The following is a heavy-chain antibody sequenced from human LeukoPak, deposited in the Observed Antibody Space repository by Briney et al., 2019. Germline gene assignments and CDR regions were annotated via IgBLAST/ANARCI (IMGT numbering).Heavy chain of an antibody. J-gene: IGHJ4*02. V-gene: IGHV4-38-2*02. CDR1: GYSISSGYY. CDR2: IYHSGST. D-gene: IGHD3-9*01. CDR3: ARVGYDILTGQDY. Sequence: SETLSLTCTVSGYSISSGYYWGWIRQPPGKGLEWIGSIYHSGSTYYNPSLKSRVTISVDTSKNQFSLKLSSVTAADTAVYYCARVGYDILTGQDYWGQGTLVTVSS.